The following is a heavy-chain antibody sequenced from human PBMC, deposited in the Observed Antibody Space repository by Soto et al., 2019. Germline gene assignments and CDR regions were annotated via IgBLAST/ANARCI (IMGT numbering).Heavy chain of an antibody. D-gene: IGHD1-1*01. CDR3: ARDPPGTGIAFDM. CDR2: IKHSGSEK. CDR1: GLTFNNYW. Sequence: EVQLVESGGDLVQPGGSLRLSCAASGLTFNNYWMSWVRQAPGKGLDWVANIKHSGSEKYYVDSVKGRFTISRDNAKNSLYLQMNSLRAEDTAVYYCARDPPGTGIAFDMWGQGTVVTVSS. V-gene: IGHV3-7*01. J-gene: IGHJ3*02.